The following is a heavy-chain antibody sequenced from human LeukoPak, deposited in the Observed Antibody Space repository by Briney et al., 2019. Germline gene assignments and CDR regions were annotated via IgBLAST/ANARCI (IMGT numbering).Heavy chain of an antibody. Sequence: PGGSLRLSCVGSGFSFTDAWTSWVRQIPGKGLEWVGRIESKTDGETTDYATPVKDRFIISRDDSTNTLYLQMNSLKSEDTAVYYCSTYGSGRKFDYWGQGTLVTVSS. CDR2: IESKTDGETT. V-gene: IGHV3-15*04. D-gene: IGHD3-10*01. J-gene: IGHJ4*02. CDR1: GFSFTDAW. CDR3: STYGSGRKFDY.